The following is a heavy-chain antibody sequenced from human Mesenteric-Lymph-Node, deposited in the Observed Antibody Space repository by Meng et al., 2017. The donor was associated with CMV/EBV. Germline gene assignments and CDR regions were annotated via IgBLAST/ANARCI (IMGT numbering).Heavy chain of an antibody. D-gene: IGHD2-2*01. Sequence: GGSLRLSCAASGFTVSTNYLSWVRQAPGKGLEWVSVFYAAGSTYYADSVKGRFTISRDNSKNTLYLQMNSLRAEDTAVYYWSKDHWGEYCSSTSCYLGWFDPWGQGTLVTVSS. CDR2: FYAAGST. CDR3: SKDHWGEYCSSTSCYLGWFDP. V-gene: IGHV3-53*01. J-gene: IGHJ5*02. CDR1: GFTVSTNY.